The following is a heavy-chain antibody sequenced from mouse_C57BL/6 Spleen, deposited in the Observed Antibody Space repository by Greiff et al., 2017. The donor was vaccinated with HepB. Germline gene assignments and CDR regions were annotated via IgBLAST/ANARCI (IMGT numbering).Heavy chain of an antibody. V-gene: IGHV1-42*01. J-gene: IGHJ4*01. CDR3: ARSGDFYYDYDDYAMDY. CDR1: GYSFTGYY. Sequence: EVQLQQSGPELVKPGASVKISCKASGYSFTGYYMNWVKQSPEKSLEWIGEINPSTGGTTYNQKFKAKATLTVDKSSSTAYMQLKSLTSEDSAVYYCARSGDFYYDYDDYAMDYWGQGTSVTVSS. CDR2: INPSTGGT. D-gene: IGHD2-4*01.